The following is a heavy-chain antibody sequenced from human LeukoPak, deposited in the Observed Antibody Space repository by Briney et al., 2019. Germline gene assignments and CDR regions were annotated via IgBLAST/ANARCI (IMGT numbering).Heavy chain of an antibody. CDR2: ISAYNGNT. Sequence: GASVKVSCKASGYTFTSYGISWVRQAPGQGLEWMGWISAYNGNTNYAQKLQGRVTMTTDTSTSTAYMELRSLRSNDTAVYYCARTFEVYEENWFDPWGQGTLVTVSS. J-gene: IGHJ5*02. CDR3: ARTFEVYEENWFDP. CDR1: GYTFTSYG. D-gene: IGHD6-6*01. V-gene: IGHV1-18*01.